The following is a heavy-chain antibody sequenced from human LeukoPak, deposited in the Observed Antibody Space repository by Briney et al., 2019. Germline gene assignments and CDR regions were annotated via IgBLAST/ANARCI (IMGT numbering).Heavy chain of an antibody. CDR1: GFSLTTRGVG. CDR3: AHITTVTCADY. CDR2: IYWDDDE. J-gene: IGHJ4*02. D-gene: IGHD4-11*01. Sequence: ASGPTLVKPTQTLTLTCTFSGFSLTTRGVGVGWIRQPPGKALEWLALIYWDDDERYSPSLKSRLTITKDTSKNQVVLTITNMDPVDTATYYCAHITTVTCADYWGQGTLVTVSS. V-gene: IGHV2-5*02.